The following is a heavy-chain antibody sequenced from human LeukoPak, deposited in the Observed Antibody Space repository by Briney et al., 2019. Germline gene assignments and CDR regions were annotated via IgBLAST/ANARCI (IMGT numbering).Heavy chain of an antibody. Sequence: GGSLRLSCAASGFTFSDYYMSWIRQAPGKGLEWVSYISSSSTYTNYADSVKGRFAISRDNAKNSLYLQMNSLRAEDTAVYYCAIYRTYGDRDYWGQGTLVTVSS. J-gene: IGHJ4*02. V-gene: IGHV3-11*06. CDR3: AIYRTYGDRDY. D-gene: IGHD4-17*01. CDR2: ISSSSTYT. CDR1: GFTFSDYY.